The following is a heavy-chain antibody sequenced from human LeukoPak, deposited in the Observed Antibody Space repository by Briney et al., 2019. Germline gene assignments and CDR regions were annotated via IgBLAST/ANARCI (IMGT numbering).Heavy chain of an antibody. V-gene: IGHV3-23*01. J-gene: IGHJ4*02. D-gene: IGHD3-10*01. CDR1: GFTFSTHG. CDR3: AKEVPMVRGVKYFDY. CDR2: ISGSGGST. Sequence: PGGSLRLSCGASGFTFSTHGMIWVRQAPGKGLEWVSAISGSGGSTYYADSVKGRFTISRDNSKNTLYLQMNSLRAEDTAVYYCAKEVPMVRGVKYFDYWGQGTLVTVSS.